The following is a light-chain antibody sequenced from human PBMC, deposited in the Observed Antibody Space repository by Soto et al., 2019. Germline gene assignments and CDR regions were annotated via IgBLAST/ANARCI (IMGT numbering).Light chain of an antibody. CDR1: ENVGTN. CDR2: GSS. V-gene: IGKV3D-15*01. CDR3: QQYNNWAPS. J-gene: IGKJ4*01. Sequence: IVLTQSPATLSVSPGERVTLSCRASENVGTNLAWYQQRPGQPPRLLIYGSSTRATGISATFSSSGSRTEFTLTISSLHSEDSAVYYCQQYNNWAPSFGERTRVEIK.